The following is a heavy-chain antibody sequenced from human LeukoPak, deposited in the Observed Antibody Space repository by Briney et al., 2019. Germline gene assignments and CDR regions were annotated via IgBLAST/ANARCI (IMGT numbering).Heavy chain of an antibody. D-gene: IGHD6-6*01. CDR2: INHSGST. CDR3: ARGRNVLRFGTTARKYYFDY. J-gene: IGHJ4*02. V-gene: IGHV4-34*01. Sequence: SETLSLTCAVYGGSFGGYYWSWIRQPPGKGLEWIGEINHSGSTNYNPSLKSRVTISVDTSKNQFSLKLSSVTAADTAVYYCARGRNVLRFGTTARKYYFDYWGQGTLVTVSS. CDR1: GGSFGGYY.